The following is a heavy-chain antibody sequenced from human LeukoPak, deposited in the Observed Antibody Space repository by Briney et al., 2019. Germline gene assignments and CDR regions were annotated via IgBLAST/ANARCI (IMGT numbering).Heavy chain of an antibody. CDR3: ARPMVRGTMGYYFDY. V-gene: IGHV3-30*03. CDR2: ISYDGSNK. Sequence: GGSLRLSCAASGFTFSSYSMNWVCQAPGKGLESVAVISYDGSNKYYADSVKGRFTISRDNSKNTLYLQMNSLRAEDTAVYYCARPMVRGTMGYYFDYWGQGTLVTVSS. J-gene: IGHJ4*02. D-gene: IGHD3-10*01. CDR1: GFTFSSYS.